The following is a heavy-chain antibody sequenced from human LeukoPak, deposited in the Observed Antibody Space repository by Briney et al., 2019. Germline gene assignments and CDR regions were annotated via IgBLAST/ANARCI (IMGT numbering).Heavy chain of an antibody. CDR1: GFTFDDYA. Sequence: PTGGSLRLSCAASGFTFDDYAMHWVRQAPGKGLEWVSLISWDGGSTYYADSVKGRFTISRDNTKNSLFLQMNSLRDDDTARYYCARGWATIPDWGQGSLVIVSS. CDR2: ISWDGGST. D-gene: IGHD5-24*01. V-gene: IGHV3-43D*03. J-gene: IGHJ4*02. CDR3: ARGWATIPD.